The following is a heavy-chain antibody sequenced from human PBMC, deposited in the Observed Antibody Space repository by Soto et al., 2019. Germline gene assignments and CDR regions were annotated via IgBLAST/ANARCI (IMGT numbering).Heavy chain of an antibody. CDR3: TKGGLGTPWGMDV. D-gene: IGHD1-1*01. V-gene: IGHV3-21*01. CDR2: ISSSSSYI. Sequence: EVPLVESGGGLVKPGGSLRLSCAASGFTFSSYSMNWVRQAPGKGLEWVSSISSSSSYIYYADSVKGRFTISRDNAKNSLYRQMISLTAEDTAVYYCTKGGLGTPWGMDVWGHGTTVTVSS. CDR1: GFTFSSYS. J-gene: IGHJ6*02.